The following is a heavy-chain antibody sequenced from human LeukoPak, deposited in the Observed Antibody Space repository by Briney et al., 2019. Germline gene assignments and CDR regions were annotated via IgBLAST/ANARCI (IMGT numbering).Heavy chain of an antibody. Sequence: SETLSLTCTVSGGSISRYYWSWIRQPPGKGLEWIGYIYYSGSTYYNPSLKSRVTVSMDTSKNQFSLKVNSVTAADTAFYYCARAYSSSWYWNWFDPWGQGTLVTVSS. D-gene: IGHD6-13*01. J-gene: IGHJ5*02. CDR1: GGSISRYY. CDR3: ARAYSSSWYWNWFDP. CDR2: IYYSGST. V-gene: IGHV4-59*08.